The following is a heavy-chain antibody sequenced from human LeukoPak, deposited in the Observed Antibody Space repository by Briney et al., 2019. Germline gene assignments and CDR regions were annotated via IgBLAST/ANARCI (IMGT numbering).Heavy chain of an antibody. J-gene: IGHJ4*02. V-gene: IGHV4-34*01. CDR1: GGSFSGYY. CDR2: INHSGST. CDR3: ARRSKFLYGSGTYALGYFDY. D-gene: IGHD3-10*01. Sequence: SETLSLTCAVYGGSFSGYYWSWIRQPPGKGLEWIGEINHSGSTNYNPSLKSRVTISVDTSKNQFSLKLSSVTAADTAVYYCARRSKFLYGSGTYALGYFDYWGQGTLVTVSS.